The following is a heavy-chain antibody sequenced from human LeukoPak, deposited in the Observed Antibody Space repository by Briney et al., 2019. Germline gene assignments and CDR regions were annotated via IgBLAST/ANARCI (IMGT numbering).Heavy chain of an antibody. Sequence: GGSLRLSCAASGFTFRTYWMHWVRQAPGKGLVWVSRTNEDGSITNYADSVKGRFTISRDNAKDTLYLQMNGLRAEDTAVYYCAKDLTGYSYGDFDYWGQGTLVTVSS. CDR2: TNEDGSIT. CDR1: GFTFRTYW. V-gene: IGHV3-74*01. D-gene: IGHD5-18*01. J-gene: IGHJ4*02. CDR3: AKDLTGYSYGDFDY.